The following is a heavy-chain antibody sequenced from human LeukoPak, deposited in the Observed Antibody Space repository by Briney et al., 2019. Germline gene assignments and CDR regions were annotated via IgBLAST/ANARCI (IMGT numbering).Heavy chain of an antibody. CDR3: AKDLRTFYDSRGYYSPFAY. Sequence: PGGSLRLSCAASGFTFSDYAMSWVRQAPGKGLEWVSHISGSGDSTYYADSVKGRFTISRDNSKNALCLQMNSLRAEDTAVYYCAKDLRTFYDSRGYYSPFAYWGQGTLVTVSS. J-gene: IGHJ4*02. V-gene: IGHV3-23*01. D-gene: IGHD3-22*01. CDR1: GFTFSDYA. CDR2: ISGSGDST.